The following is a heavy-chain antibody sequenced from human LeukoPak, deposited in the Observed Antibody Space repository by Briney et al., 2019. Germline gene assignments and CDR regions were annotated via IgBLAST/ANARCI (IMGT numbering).Heavy chain of an antibody. CDR2: IYYRGST. CDR3: ATGANWFDP. J-gene: IGHJ5*02. Sequence: SETLSLTCTVSGGSISSYYWSWIRQPPGKGLEWIGYIYYRGSTNYNPSLKSRVTISVDTSKNQFSLKLSSVTAADAAVYYCATGANWFDPWGQGTLVTVSS. CDR1: GGSISSYY. V-gene: IGHV4-59*01. D-gene: IGHD7-27*01.